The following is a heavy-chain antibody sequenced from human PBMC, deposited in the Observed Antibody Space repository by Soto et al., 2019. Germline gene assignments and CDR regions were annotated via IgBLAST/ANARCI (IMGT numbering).Heavy chain of an antibody. V-gene: IGHV3-23*01. CDR1: GFTFSNYA. Sequence: GGSLRLCCAASGFTFSNYAMSWVRQAPGKGLEWVSTFTRSGNTYYADSVKGRFTISRDNSKNTLYLQMDSLRAEDTAVYYCAREFAPGSPNYDYWGLGTLVTVSS. CDR2: FTRSGNT. CDR3: AREFAPGSPNYDY. D-gene: IGHD3-10*01. J-gene: IGHJ4*02.